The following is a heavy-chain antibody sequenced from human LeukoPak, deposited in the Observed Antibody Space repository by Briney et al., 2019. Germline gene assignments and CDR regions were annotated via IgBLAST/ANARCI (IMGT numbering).Heavy chain of an antibody. V-gene: IGHV3-11*01. CDR2: ISSIPSPI. J-gene: IGHJ4*02. Sequence: GGSLRLSCAASGFTFSDYYMSWIRQAPGKGLEWVSYISSIPSPIYYADSVKGRFTISRDNSKNTLYLQMNSLRAEDTAVYYCAKDVRSGDLVNLCLYFDYWGQGTLVTVSS. CDR1: GFTFSDYY. D-gene: IGHD2-15*01. CDR3: AKDVRSGDLVNLCLYFDY.